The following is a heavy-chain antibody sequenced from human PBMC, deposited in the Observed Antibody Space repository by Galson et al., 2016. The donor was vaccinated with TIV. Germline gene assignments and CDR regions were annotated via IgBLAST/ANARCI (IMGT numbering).Heavy chain of an antibody. V-gene: IGHV3-9*01. CDR1: SSGGYS. J-gene: IGHJ6*02. CDR3: AKNSRPDASMDYYYYHGMDV. D-gene: IGHD5-18*01. CDR2: INWKGNSV. Sequence: SSGGYSWNWIRQAPGKGLEWVSVINWKGNSVSYADSVRGRFTISRDNAKNSLYLQMNSLTPEDTALYYCAKNSRPDASMDYYYYHGMDVWGRGTTVIVSS.